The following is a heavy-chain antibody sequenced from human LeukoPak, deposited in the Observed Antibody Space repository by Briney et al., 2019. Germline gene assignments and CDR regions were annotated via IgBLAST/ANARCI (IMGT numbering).Heavy chain of an antibody. Sequence: PGRSLRLSCAASGFTFSSYGMHWVRQAPGKGLEWVAVISYDGSNKYYADSVKGRFTISRDNSKNTLYLQMNSLRAEDTAVYYCARGGGYSYGYWFDPWGQGTLVTVSS. CDR1: GFTFSSYG. CDR3: ARGGGYSYGYWFDP. CDR2: ISYDGSNK. V-gene: IGHV3-30*03. J-gene: IGHJ5*02. D-gene: IGHD5-18*01.